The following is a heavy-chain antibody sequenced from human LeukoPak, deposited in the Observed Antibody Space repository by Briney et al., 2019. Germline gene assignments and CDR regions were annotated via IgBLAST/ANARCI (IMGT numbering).Heavy chain of an antibody. CDR2: IGPTGSDR. D-gene: IGHD1-14*01. CDR1: RFTFSSYD. J-gene: IGHJ4*02. Sequence: GGSLRLSCAASRFTFSSYDMNWVRQAPGKGLEWVASIGPTGSDRYHADSIKGRFTISRDNANNFLYLQMNSLRAEDTAVYYCATETNGRHYDYWGQGTLLTVSS. CDR3: ATETNGRHYDY. V-gene: IGHV3-21*06.